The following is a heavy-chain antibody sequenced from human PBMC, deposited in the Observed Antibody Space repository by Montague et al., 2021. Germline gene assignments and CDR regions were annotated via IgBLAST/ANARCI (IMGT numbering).Heavy chain of an antibody. J-gene: IGHJ5*02. Sequence: SETLSLTCTVASGSIFHAHRSWVRQPPGKGLEWLGSMFYGGATSNNPSLKSRVIMSIDTSTNQFSLKLSFVTAADTAVYYCAKQDYFVSGTSYKGFDPWGQRILVTVSS. CDR2: MFYGGAT. CDR3: AKQDYFVSGTSYKGFDP. D-gene: IGHD3-10*01. V-gene: IGHV4-59*08. CDR1: SGSIFHAH.